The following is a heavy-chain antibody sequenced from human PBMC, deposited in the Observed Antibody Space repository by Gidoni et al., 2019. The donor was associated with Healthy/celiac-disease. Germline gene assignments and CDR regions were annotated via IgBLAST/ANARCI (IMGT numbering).Heavy chain of an antibody. CDR3: ARDFSGFWSGYSYFDY. CDR2: IIPSFGTA. J-gene: IGHJ4*02. Sequence: QVQLVQSGAEVQKPGSSVKVSCKASGGTFSSYAISWVRQAPGQGLEWMGGIIPSFGTANYAQKFQGRVTITADESTSTAYMELSSLRSEDTAVYYCARDFSGFWSGYSYFDYWGQGTLVTVSS. CDR1: GGTFSSYA. D-gene: IGHD3-3*01. V-gene: IGHV1-69*01.